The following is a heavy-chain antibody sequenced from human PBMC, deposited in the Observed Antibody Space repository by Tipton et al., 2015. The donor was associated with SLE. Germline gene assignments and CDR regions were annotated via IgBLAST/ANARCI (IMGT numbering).Heavy chain of an antibody. J-gene: IGHJ6*02. Sequence: GLVKPSQTLSLTCAISGDSVSSNSAAWNWIRQSPSRGLEWLRRTYYRSKWYNDYAVSVKSRITINPDTSKNQFSLQLNSVTPEDTAVYYCAREGGQQLVRIYGMDVWGQGTTVTVS. D-gene: IGHD6-13*01. CDR1: GDSVSSNSAA. V-gene: IGHV6-1*01. CDR2: TYYRSKWYN. CDR3: AREGGQQLVRIYGMDV.